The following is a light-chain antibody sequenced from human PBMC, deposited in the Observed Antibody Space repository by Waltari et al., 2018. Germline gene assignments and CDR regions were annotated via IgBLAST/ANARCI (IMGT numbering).Light chain of an antibody. Sequence: TQPLSVSVALGQTARITCGGSNIGRKNVNWYQQRPGQAPVMVIYRDDKRPSGIPDRSSGVNSGNTATLTIRGAQAGDEGAYSCHLGDNSVEIFGGGTMLTVL. CDR3: HLGDNSVEI. CDR2: RDD. CDR1: NIGRKN. J-gene: IGLJ2*01. V-gene: IGLV3-9*01.